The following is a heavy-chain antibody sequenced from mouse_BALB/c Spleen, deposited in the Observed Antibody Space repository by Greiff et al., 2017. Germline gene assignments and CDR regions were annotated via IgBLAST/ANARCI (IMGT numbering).Heavy chain of an antibody. J-gene: IGHJ3*01. D-gene: IGHD2-4*01. Sequence: VQRVESGAELVKPGASVKLSCKASGYTFTSYYMYWVKQRPGQGLEWIGEINPSNGGTNFNEKFKSKATLTVDKSSSTAYMQLSSLTSEDSAVYYCTRSGYDYDGFAYWGQGTLVTVSA. CDR3: TRSGYDYDGFAY. CDR2: INPSNGGT. V-gene: IGHV1S81*02. CDR1: GYTFTSYY.